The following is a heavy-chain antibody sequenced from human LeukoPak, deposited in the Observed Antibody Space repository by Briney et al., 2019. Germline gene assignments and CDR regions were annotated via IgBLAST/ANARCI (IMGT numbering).Heavy chain of an antibody. CDR2: IYYSGST. CDR3: ARQGPLGYYYYMDV. J-gene: IGHJ6*03. Sequence: SETLSLTCTVSGGSISSYYWSWIRQPPGKGLEWIGYIYYSGSTNYNPSLKSRVTISVDTSKNQFSLKLSSVTAADTAVYYCARQGPLGYYYYMDVWGKGTTVTVSS. CDR1: GGSISSYY. V-gene: IGHV4-59*01.